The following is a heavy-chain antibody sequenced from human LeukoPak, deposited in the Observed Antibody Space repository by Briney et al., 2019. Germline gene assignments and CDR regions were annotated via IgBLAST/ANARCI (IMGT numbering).Heavy chain of an antibody. D-gene: IGHD3-10*01. CDR2: ISAYNGNT. CDR1: GYTFTSYG. CDR3: ARELTMVRGVTLLGDAFDI. Sequence: ASVEVSCKASGYTFTSYGISWVRQAPGQGLEWMGWISAYNGNTNYAQKLQGRVTMTTDTSTSTAYMELRSLRSDDTAVYYCARELTMVRGVTLLGDAFDIWGQGTMVTVSS. J-gene: IGHJ3*02. V-gene: IGHV1-18*04.